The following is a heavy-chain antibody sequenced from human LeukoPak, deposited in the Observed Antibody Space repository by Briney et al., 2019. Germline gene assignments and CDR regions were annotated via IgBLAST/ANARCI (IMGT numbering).Heavy chain of an antibody. CDR2: IYSSGST. V-gene: IGHV4-61*02. Sequence: SQTLSLTCTVSGGSISSGRYYWSWIRQPAGKGLEWIGRIYSSGSTNYNPSLKSRVTISVDTSKNQFSLRLRSVTAADTAVYYCARDMQLRGRYYFDYWGQGTLVTVSS. D-gene: IGHD5-18*01. CDR1: GGSISSGRYY. CDR3: ARDMQLRGRYYFDY. J-gene: IGHJ4*02.